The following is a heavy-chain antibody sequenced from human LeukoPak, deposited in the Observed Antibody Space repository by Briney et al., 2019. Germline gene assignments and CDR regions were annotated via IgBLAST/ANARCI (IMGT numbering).Heavy chain of an antibody. Sequence: GASVKVSCKASGYTFTGYYMHWVRQAPGQGLEWMGWISPTSGGTNYAQKFQGRVTMTRDTSISTAYMELSRLRSDDTAVYYCARAVSSGWYKSQFGFDYWGQGTLVTASS. J-gene: IGHJ4*02. V-gene: IGHV1-2*02. CDR2: ISPTSGGT. CDR1: GYTFTGYY. D-gene: IGHD6-19*01. CDR3: ARAVSSGWYKSQFGFDY.